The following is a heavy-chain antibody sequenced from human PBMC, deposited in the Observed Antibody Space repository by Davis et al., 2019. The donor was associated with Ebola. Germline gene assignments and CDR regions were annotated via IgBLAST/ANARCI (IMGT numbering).Heavy chain of an antibody. J-gene: IGHJ4*02. CDR2: IHSDAVTV. CDR3: AKSVSRLERRYLDQ. CDR1: GFTFSTYT. V-gene: IGHV3-48*02. D-gene: IGHD1-1*01. Sequence: GESLKISCAASGFTFSTYTMNWVRQAPGKGPEWVSFIHSDAVTVYYTDSVKGRFTISRDNAQNSLYLQMSSLRDEDTAVYYCAKSVSRLERRYLDQWGRGTLVTVSS.